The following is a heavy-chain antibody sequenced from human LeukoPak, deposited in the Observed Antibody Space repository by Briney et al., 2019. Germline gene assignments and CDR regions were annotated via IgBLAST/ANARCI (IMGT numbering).Heavy chain of an antibody. CDR2: IYYSGST. CDR3: ARHTAKSYSSSSDWFDP. Sequence: SETLSLTCTVSGGSISSYYWSWIRQPLGKGLEWIGYIYYSGSTNYNPSFKSRVTMSVDTSKNQFSLNLDSVTAADTAVYYCARHTAKSYSSSSDWFDPWGQGTLVTVSS. J-gene: IGHJ5*02. CDR1: GGSISSYY. D-gene: IGHD6-6*01. V-gene: IGHV4-59*08.